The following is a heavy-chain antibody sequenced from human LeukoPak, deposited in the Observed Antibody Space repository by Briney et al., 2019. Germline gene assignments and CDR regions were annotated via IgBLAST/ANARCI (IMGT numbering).Heavy chain of an antibody. CDR1: GFTFSSYA. Sequence: GRSLRLSCAASGFTFSSYAMHWVRQAPGKRLEWVAVISYDGSNKYYADSVKGRFTISRDNSKNTLYLQMNSLRAEDTAVYYCARDSGSSSWYESWFDPWGQGTLVTVSS. CDR2: ISYDGSNK. J-gene: IGHJ5*02. V-gene: IGHV3-30-3*01. D-gene: IGHD6-13*01. CDR3: ARDSGSSSWYESWFDP.